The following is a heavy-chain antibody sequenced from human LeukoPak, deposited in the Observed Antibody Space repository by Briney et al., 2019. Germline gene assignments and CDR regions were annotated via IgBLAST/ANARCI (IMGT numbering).Heavy chain of an antibody. J-gene: IGHJ6*03. CDR3: AREYCSSTSCYAGRYYYYYMDV. CDR2: ITAYNGNT. V-gene: IGHV1-18*04. CDR1: GCTFTSYF. Sequence: ASVKVSCKASGCTFTSYFMHWVRQAPGQGLEWMGWITAYNGNTNYAQKLQGRVTMTTDTSTSTAYMELRSLRSDDTAVYYCAREYCSSTSCYAGRYYYYYMDVWGKGTTVTVSS. D-gene: IGHD2-2*01.